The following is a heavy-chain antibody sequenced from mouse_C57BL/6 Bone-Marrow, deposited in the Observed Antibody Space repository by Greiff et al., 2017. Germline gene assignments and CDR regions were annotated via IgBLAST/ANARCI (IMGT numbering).Heavy chain of an antibody. J-gene: IGHJ3*01. CDR2: FYPGRGST. D-gene: IGHD1-1*01. Sequence: VQLQQPGAELVKPGASVKMSCKASGYTFTSYWITWVKQRPGQGLEWIGDFYPGRGSTNYNEKFKSKATLTVDKASSTAYMQLSSLTSEDSAVYYCARGGIFYYGPEAYWGQGTLVTVSA. CDR3: ARGGIFYYGPEAY. CDR1: GYTFTSYW. V-gene: IGHV1-55*01.